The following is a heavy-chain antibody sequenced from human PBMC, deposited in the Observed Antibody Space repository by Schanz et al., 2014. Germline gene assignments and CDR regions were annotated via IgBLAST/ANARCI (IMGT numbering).Heavy chain of an antibody. V-gene: IGHV3-74*02. CDR3: VRWGAS. Sequence: EVQLVESGGGLVQPGGSLRLSCAASGFSFSTHAMSWVRQAPGQGLEWVSTIDTAGSYTSYVDSVKGRFTISRDNAKNTLYLQMSRLRVEDTAVYYCVRWGASWGQGTLVTVSS. J-gene: IGHJ5*02. CDR2: IDTAGSYT. D-gene: IGHD3-16*01. CDR1: GFSFSTHA.